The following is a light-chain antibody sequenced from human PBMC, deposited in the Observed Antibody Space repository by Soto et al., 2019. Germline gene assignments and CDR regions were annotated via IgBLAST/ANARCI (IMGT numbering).Light chain of an antibody. Sequence: EIVLTQSPATLSLSPGERATLSCRASQSVSSYLAWYQQKPGQAPRLLIYDASNRSTGIPARFSGSGSGTDFTLTISSLEQEDFAVYYCQQRSNWPPYTFGPGTKLEIK. CDR2: DAS. J-gene: IGKJ2*01. CDR1: QSVSSY. CDR3: QQRSNWPPYT. V-gene: IGKV3-11*01.